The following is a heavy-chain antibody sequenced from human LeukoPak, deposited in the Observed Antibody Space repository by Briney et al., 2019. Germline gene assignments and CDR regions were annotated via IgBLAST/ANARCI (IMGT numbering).Heavy chain of an antibody. J-gene: IGHJ4*02. CDR1: GYTFTSYD. Sequence: ASVKVSCKASGYTFTSYDINWVRRATGQGLEWMGWMNPNSGNTGYAQKFQGRVTMTRNTSISTAYMELSSLRSEDTAVYYCARHPTTIAAAGNDYWGQGTLVTVSS. D-gene: IGHD6-13*01. V-gene: IGHV1-8*01. CDR2: MNPNSGNT. CDR3: ARHPTTIAAAGNDY.